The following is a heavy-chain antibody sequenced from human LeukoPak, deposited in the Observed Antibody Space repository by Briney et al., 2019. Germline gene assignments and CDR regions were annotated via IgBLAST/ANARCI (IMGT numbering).Heavy chain of an antibody. D-gene: IGHD4-11*01. CDR3: TRDRGAYSLYDY. CDR2: IRSKAYGEAA. CDR1: GFTFGDYA. Sequence: LSGGSLRLSCTASGFTFGDYAMSWIRQAPGKGLEWVGFIRSKAYGEAADYAASVKGRFTISRDDSKAIAYLQMNSLKTEDTAVYHCTRDRGAYSLYDYWGQGTLVTVSS. J-gene: IGHJ4*02. V-gene: IGHV3-49*03.